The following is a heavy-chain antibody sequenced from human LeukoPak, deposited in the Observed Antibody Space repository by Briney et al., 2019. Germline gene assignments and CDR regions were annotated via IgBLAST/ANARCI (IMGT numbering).Heavy chain of an antibody. J-gene: IGHJ4*02. CDR3: AKRGVVIRVILVGLHKEAYYFDS. CDR2: ISDRGGRT. Sequence: GGSLRLSCAVSGLTLSNYGMSWVRQAPGKGLEWVAGISDRGGRTNYADSVEGRFTISRHNPKNTLYLQMNSLRAEDTAVYFCAKRGVVIRVILVGLHKEAYYFDSWSEGALVTVSA. CDR1: GLTLSNYG. V-gene: IGHV3-23*01. D-gene: IGHD3-22*01.